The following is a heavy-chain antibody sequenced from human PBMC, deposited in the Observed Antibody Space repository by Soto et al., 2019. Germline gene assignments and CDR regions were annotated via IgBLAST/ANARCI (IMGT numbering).Heavy chain of an antibody. CDR1: CGTISGYY. J-gene: IGHJ5*02. CDR3: ARGQRFAVWLDT. CDR2: IYSSGNT. V-gene: IGHV4-4*07. D-gene: IGHD3-3*01. Sequence: PSETLSLTCSVSCGTISGYYLTWIRQPAGKGLEWIGRIYSSGNTKYNPSLQSRVTMSLDTSNNQFSLRLTSVTAADTAVYYCARGQRFAVWLDTGGQGTLFTV.